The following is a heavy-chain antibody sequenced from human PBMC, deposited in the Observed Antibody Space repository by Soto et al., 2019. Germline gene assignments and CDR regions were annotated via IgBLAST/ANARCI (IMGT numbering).Heavy chain of an antibody. Sequence: QVQVVQSGAEVKKPGASVKVSCKASGYTFSTYSMHWVRQAPGHSLEWMGWINGATGQTRSSQRFQDRVTITRDTSASTAYMELSGLRSGDTAVYYCARGKGMDANYYYYVMDIWGQGTTVTVSS. V-gene: IGHV1-3*01. CDR1: GYTFSTYS. CDR3: ARGKGMDANYYYYVMDI. J-gene: IGHJ6*02. CDR2: INGATGQT.